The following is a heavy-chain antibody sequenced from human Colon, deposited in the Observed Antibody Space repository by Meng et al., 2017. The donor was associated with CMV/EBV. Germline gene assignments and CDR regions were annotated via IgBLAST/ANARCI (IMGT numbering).Heavy chain of an antibody. CDR3: ARGLYGSGRHQIDY. J-gene: IGHJ4*02. Sequence: GQLQQWGAGLLKPSETLSLTCAVYGGSFSGYYWSWIRQPPGKGLEWIGEINHSGSTNYNPSLKRRVTISVDTSKNQFSLKLSSVTAADTAVYYCARGLYGSGRHQIDYWGQGTLVTVSS. V-gene: IGHV4-34*01. D-gene: IGHD3-10*01. CDR2: INHSGST. CDR1: GGSFSGYY.